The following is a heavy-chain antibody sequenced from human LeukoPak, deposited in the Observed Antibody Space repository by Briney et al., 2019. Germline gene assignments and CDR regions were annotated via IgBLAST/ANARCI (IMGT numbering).Heavy chain of an antibody. J-gene: IGHJ5*02. CDR1: GYTFTGYY. CDR3: ARGRLVYDFWSGYYWFDP. CDR2: INPNSGGT. V-gene: IGHV1-2*02. D-gene: IGHD3-3*01. Sequence: ASVKVSCKASGYTFTGYYMHWVRQAPGQGLEWMGWINPNSGGTDYAQKFQGRVTMTRDTSISTAYMELSRLRSDATAVYYCARGRLVYDFWSGYYWFDPWGQGTLVTVSS.